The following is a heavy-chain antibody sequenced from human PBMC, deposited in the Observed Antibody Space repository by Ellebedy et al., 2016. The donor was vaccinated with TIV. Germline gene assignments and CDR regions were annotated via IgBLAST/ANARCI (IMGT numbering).Heavy chain of an antibody. CDR3: VSRVSIDAFEL. CDR1: GGSLSDNY. CDR2: LYYTGST. V-gene: IGHV4-59*01. Sequence: SETLSLTCAVSGGSLSDNYWTWIRQPPGKGLEWIGYLYYTGSTNYNPSLKSRVTISLNTPRNKFSLKMSSVTAADTAVYYCVSRVSIDAFELWGQGTMVTVSS. J-gene: IGHJ3*01.